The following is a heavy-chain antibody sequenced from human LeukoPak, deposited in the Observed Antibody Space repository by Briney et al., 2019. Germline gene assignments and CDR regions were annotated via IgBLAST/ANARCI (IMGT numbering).Heavy chain of an antibody. Sequence: ASVKISCKVSGYTFTDYYMHWVQQAPGKRPEWMGLVDPEDGETIYPEKFQGRVTITADTSTDTAYMELSSLRSEDTAVYYCATGLSFITGTTGNYYYYGMDVWGQGTTVTVSS. V-gene: IGHV1-69-2*01. CDR1: GYTFTDYY. CDR2: VDPEDGET. D-gene: IGHD1-20*01. J-gene: IGHJ6*02. CDR3: ATGLSFITGTTGNYYYYGMDV.